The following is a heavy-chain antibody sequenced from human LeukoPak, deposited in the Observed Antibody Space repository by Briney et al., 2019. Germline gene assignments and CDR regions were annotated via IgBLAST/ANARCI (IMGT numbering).Heavy chain of an antibody. J-gene: IGHJ6*04. V-gene: IGHV4-61*01. CDR2: IYYSGST. CDR3: ARDRVVVAASDYYYYGMDV. Sequence: SETLSLTCTVSGGSVSSGSYYWSWIRQPPGKGLEWIGYIYYSGSTNYNPSLKSRVTISVDTSKNQFSLKLSSVTAADTAVYYCARDRVVVAASDYYYYGMDVWGKGTTVTVSS. D-gene: IGHD2-15*01. CDR1: GGSVSSGSYY.